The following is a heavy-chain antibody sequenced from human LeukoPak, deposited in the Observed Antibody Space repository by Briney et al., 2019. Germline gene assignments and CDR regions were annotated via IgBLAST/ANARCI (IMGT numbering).Heavy chain of an antibody. V-gene: IGHV4-39*07. CDR3: ASGHTYSSGWYAPPIDY. D-gene: IGHD6-19*01. CDR2: IYYSGST. Sequence: PSETLSLTCTVSGGSISSSSYYWGWIRQPPGKGLEWIGSIYYSGSTYYNPSLKSRVTISVDTSKNQFSLKLSSVTAADTAVYYCASGHTYSSGWYAPPIDYWGQGTLVTVSS. CDR1: GGSISSSSYY. J-gene: IGHJ4*02.